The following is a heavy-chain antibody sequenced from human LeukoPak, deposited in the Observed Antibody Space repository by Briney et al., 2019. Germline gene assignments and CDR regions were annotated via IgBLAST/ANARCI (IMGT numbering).Heavy chain of an antibody. J-gene: IGHJ4*02. D-gene: IGHD2-15*01. CDR3: ASRSSVAASGPG. CDR1: GFTFGSYA. V-gene: IGHV3-7*01. Sequence: QPGGSLRLSCAASGFTFGSYAMSWVRQAPGKGLEWVANINQDGSEKYYVDSVKGRFTISRDNAKNSLYLQMSSLRAEDTALCYCASRSSVAASGPGWGQGTLVTVSS. CDR2: INQDGSEK.